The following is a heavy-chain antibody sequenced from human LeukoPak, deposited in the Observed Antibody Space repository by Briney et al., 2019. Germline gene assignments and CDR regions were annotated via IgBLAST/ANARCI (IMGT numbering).Heavy chain of an antibody. CDR2: VSNDGNNK. CDR3: AKDWVEMATMADY. V-gene: IGHV3-30*18. J-gene: IGHJ4*02. D-gene: IGHD5-24*01. Sequence: GESLRLSCVASGLSFSRYGMHWVRQAPGKGLEWVAVVSNDGNNKYYADSVKGRFTISRDNSKNTLYLEMSSLIPEDTAVYYCAKDWVEMATMADYWGQGTLVTVSS. CDR1: GLSFSRYG.